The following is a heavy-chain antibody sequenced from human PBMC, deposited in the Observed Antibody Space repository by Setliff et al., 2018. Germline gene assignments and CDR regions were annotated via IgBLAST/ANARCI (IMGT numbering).Heavy chain of an antibody. V-gene: IGHV1-8*02. CDR1: GYTFTSYD. CDR3: ARDLSTTVMTRSWYYFDY. D-gene: IGHD4-17*01. CDR2: MNPNSGNT. J-gene: IGHJ4*02. Sequence: ASVKVSCKASGYTFTSYDINWVRQATGQGLEWMGWMNPNSGNTGYAQKFQGRVTMTRNTSISTPYMDLSSLRFEDTAMYYCARDLSTTVMTRSWYYFDYWGQGTLVTVSS.